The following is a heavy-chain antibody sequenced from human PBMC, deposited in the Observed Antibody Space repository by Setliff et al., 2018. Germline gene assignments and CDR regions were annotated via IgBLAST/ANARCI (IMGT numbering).Heavy chain of an antibody. J-gene: IGHJ4*02. CDR1: GFSFNNYY. CDR3: ARISRLYTSSWDDY. Sequence: GESLKISCAASGFSFNNYYMTWVRQAPGKGLERISGISRDTDYTYYAESVKGRFTIFRXXAKNXVXXXXXXXRAEDTAVYYCARISRLYTSSWDDYWGRGTLVTVSS. V-gene: IGHV3-21*01. D-gene: IGHD6-13*01. CDR2: ISRDTDYT.